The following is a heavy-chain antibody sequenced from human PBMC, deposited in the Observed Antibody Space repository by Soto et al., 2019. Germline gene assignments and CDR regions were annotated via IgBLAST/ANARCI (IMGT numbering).Heavy chain of an antibody. CDR2: ISGSGTNT. J-gene: IGHJ5*01. V-gene: IGHV3-23*01. CDR3: AKEKPTTTCFDS. Sequence: GGSLRLSCVASGFSFSTYPMTWVRQAPGKGLEWVSLISGSGTNTYYAESVKGRFTISRDNSQKTLYLQMNTLRAEDTAVYYCAKEKPTTTCFDSWGQGTLVTVYS. CDR1: GFSFSTYP. D-gene: IGHD1-1*01.